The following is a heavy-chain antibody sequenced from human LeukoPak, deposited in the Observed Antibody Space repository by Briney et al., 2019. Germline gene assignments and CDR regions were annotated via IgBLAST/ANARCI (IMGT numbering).Heavy chain of an antibody. CDR3: ARDRGTSSLDY. J-gene: IGHJ4*02. D-gene: IGHD2-2*01. Sequence: PGGSLRLSCIASGLTFSTSGMHWVRQAPSKGLEWVAMIWSDASNEFYADSVKGRFTISRDNSKNTVYLQMNSLRAEDTAVYYCARDRGTSSLDYWGQGTLVTVSS. V-gene: IGHV3-33*01. CDR2: IWSDASNE. CDR1: GLTFSTSG.